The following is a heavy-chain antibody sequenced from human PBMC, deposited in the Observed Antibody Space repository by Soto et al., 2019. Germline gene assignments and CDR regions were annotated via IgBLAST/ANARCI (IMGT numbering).Heavy chain of an antibody. CDR2: ISRNSDFL. CDR3: ARRYVGGGTFHPFDY. Sequence: EVQLVESGGGLVQPGRSLRLSCVASGFTFDDYSMHWVRQAPGRGLEWVSGISRNSDFLVYADSVKGRFTISRDNAMSSLYLQMNSLRAEDTAFYHCARRYVGGGTFHPFDYWGQGALVTVSS. V-gene: IGHV3-9*01. D-gene: IGHD2-15*01. CDR1: GFTFDDYS. J-gene: IGHJ4*02.